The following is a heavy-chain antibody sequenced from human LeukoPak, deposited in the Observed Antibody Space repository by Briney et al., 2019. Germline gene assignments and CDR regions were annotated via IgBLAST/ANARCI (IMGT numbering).Heavy chain of an antibody. CDR1: GFTFSSFG. Sequence: GGSLRLSCAASGFTFSSFGMPWVRQAPGKGLEWVAVISYDGSNKNYADSVKGRFTISRDNSKNTLSLQMNSLRAEDTAVYYCAKDKFGESFDYWGQGTLVTVSS. V-gene: IGHV3-30*18. J-gene: IGHJ4*02. CDR2: ISYDGSNK. CDR3: AKDKFGESFDY. D-gene: IGHD3-10*01.